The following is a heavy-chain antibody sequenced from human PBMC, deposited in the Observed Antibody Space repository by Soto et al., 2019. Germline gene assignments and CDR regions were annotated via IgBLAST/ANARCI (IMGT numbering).Heavy chain of an antibody. Sequence: GGSLRLSCTASGFTFGDYAVSWFRQAPGKGLEWVGFIRSKAYGGTTEYAASVKGRFTISRDDSKSIAYLQMNSLKTEDTAVYYCTRDADYYDSSGYYPFDYWGQGTLVTVSS. CDR1: GFTFGDYA. J-gene: IGHJ4*02. V-gene: IGHV3-49*03. D-gene: IGHD3-22*01. CDR3: TRDADYYDSSGYYPFDY. CDR2: IRSKAYGGTT.